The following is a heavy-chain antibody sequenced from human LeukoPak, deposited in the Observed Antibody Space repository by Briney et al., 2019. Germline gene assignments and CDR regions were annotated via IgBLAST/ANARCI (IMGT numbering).Heavy chain of an antibody. CDR3: ARQDTTMVSPFHY. CDR1: GFTFSSYA. CDR2: IGGNGGST. D-gene: IGHD5-18*01. V-gene: IGHV3-23*01. J-gene: IGHJ4*02. Sequence: PGGSLRLSCAASGFTFSSYAMSWVRQAPGKGLEWVSTIGGNGGSTYYADSVKGRFTISRDNSKNTMSLRLNSLRAEDTAVYYCARQDTTMVSPFHYWGQGTLVTVSS.